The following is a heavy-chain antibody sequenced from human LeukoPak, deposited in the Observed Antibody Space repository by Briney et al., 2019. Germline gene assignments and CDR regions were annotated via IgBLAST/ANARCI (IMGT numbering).Heavy chain of an antibody. CDR3: AKVPYSDYGSGRPPFMDA. CDR1: GFTISSYA. D-gene: IGHD3-10*01. CDR2: ISDSGDNT. Sequence: PGGTVRLSCAAFGFTISSYAMSWVRQGPGKGLDWVATISDSGDNTYYADYVEGRFTISRDKSKNTLYLQMNSLRDEDTAIYYCAKVPYSDYGSGRPPFMDAWGQGTTVAISS. J-gene: IGHJ6*02. V-gene: IGHV3-23*01.